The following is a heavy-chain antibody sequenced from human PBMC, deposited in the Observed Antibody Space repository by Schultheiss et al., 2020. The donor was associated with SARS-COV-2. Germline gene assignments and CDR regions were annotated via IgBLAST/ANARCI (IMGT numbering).Heavy chain of an antibody. J-gene: IGHJ4*02. V-gene: IGHV4-34*01. CDR3: ARASPPFDY. CDR2: IYYSGST. CDR1: GGSFSGYY. Sequence: SETLSLTCAVYGGSFSGYYWSWIRQPPGKGLEWIGYIYYSGSTNYNPSLKSRVTISVDKSKNQFSLKLSSVTAADTAVYYCARASPPFDYWGQGTLVTVSS.